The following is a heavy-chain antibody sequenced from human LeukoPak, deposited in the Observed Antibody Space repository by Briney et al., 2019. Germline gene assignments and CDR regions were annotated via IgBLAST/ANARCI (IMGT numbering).Heavy chain of an antibody. D-gene: IGHD6-19*01. V-gene: IGHV3-7*01. J-gene: IGHJ5*02. CDR2: IKQDGSEK. Sequence: GGSLRLSCAASGFTFSSYWMSWVRQAPGKGLEWVANIKQDGSEKYYVDSVKGRFTISRDNAKNSLYLQMNSLRAEDTAVYYCARDDNEGIAVAGTFDPWGQGTLVTVSS. CDR3: ARDDNEGIAVAGTFDP. CDR1: GFTFSSYW.